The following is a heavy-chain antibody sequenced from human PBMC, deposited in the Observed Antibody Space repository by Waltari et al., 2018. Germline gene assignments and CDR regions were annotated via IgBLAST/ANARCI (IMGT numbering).Heavy chain of an antibody. Sequence: QVQLVHSGTEVKQPGASVKVSCKASGYTFTAYYIHWVRQSPGQGLEWMGLINSNSGTRNYEQKFKGRVTRTRDTSISTAYLELSSLRSDDTAVFYCARESSSGNNYLDYWGQGTLVTVSS. CDR3: ARESSSGNNYLDY. CDR1: GYTFTAYY. D-gene: IGHD6-19*01. V-gene: IGHV1-2*06. CDR2: INSNSGTR. J-gene: IGHJ4*02.